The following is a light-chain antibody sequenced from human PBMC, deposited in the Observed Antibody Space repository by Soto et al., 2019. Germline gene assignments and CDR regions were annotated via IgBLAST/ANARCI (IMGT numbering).Light chain of an antibody. Sequence: DIQMTQFPSTLSASVGDRVTLTCRASQIIARWLAWYQQRPGKPPTLVVFDATNLQSGVPTRFSASGSGADFTLTISSLQPEDFATYYCLQYNNFPHSFGRGTRLDLK. CDR3: LQYNNFPHS. CDR1: QIIARW. V-gene: IGKV1-5*01. J-gene: IGKJ2*03. CDR2: DAT.